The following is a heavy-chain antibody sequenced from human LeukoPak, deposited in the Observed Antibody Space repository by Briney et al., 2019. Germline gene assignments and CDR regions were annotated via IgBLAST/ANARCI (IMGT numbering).Heavy chain of an antibody. J-gene: IGHJ4*02. Sequence: GGSLRLSCAASGFTFSSYAMSWVRQAPGKGLEWVAGISGSGVGTYYADPVKRRSTIARASSKKTLYLQTTGLTADNTAFYYGARGRVDDGSSLNYFDYWGQGTLVTVSP. CDR3: ARGRVDDGSSLNYFDY. V-gene: IGHV3-23*01. CDR2: ISGSGVGT. CDR1: GFTFSSYA. D-gene: IGHD6-6*01.